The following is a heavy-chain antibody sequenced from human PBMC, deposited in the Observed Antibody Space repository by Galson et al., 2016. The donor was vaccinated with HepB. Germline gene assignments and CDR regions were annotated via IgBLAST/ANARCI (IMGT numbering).Heavy chain of an antibody. CDR1: GFIFDDYS. J-gene: IGHJ4*02. V-gene: IGHV3-43*01. D-gene: IGHD6-13*01. CDR3: TKVLYRSSWYGFDY. Sequence: SLRLSCAASGFIFDDYSMHWVRQAPGKGLEWVSLISWDGATTYYADSVKGRFTIPRDNSKNSLYLQMNSLRTEDTALYFCTKVLYRSSWYGFDYLGQGTLVTVSS. CDR2: ISWDGATT.